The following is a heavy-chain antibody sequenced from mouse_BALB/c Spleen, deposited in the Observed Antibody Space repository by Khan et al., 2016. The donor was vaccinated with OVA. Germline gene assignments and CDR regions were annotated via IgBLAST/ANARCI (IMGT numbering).Heavy chain of an antibody. J-gene: IGHJ1*01. Sequence: VQLQESGAELVKPGASVKLSCKASGYTFTNYDINWVRQRPEQGLEWIGWIFPGDDRTKYNEKFKGKATLTTDKSSRTAYMQLSRLTSEDSAVYFCARHYYGSTLYWYFDVWGAGTTVTVSS. CDR3: ARHYYGSTLYWYFDV. V-gene: IGHV1-85*01. D-gene: IGHD1-1*01. CDR1: GYTFTNYD. CDR2: IFPGDDRT.